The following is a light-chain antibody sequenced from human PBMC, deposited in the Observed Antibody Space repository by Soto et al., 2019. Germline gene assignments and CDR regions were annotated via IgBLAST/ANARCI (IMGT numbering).Light chain of an antibody. CDR1: QAVSTW. CDR2: AAS. CDR3: QQSNSFPRT. J-gene: IGKJ4*01. Sequence: DLQMTQSPSFVSASVGARVTITCRARQAVSTWLAWYQQKPGDAPKLLIYAASTLQSGVPSRFSGSGSGTDFTLTIRSLQPEDFATYYCQQSNSFPRTFGGGTKVEIK. V-gene: IGKV1-12*01.